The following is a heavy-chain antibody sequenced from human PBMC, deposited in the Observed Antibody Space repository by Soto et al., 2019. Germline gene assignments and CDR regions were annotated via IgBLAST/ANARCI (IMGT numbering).Heavy chain of an antibody. Sequence: EVQLLESGGGLVQPGGSLRLSCAASGFTFSSYAMSWVRQAPGRGLEWVSAISGSGVSTYYADSVKGRFTISRDNSKNTLYLQMNSLRAEDTAVYYCATEHHYRSSWAEFDDWGQGTLVTVSS. V-gene: IGHV3-23*01. CDR1: GFTFSSYA. D-gene: IGHD6-13*01. J-gene: IGHJ4*02. CDR2: ISGSGVST. CDR3: ATEHHYRSSWAEFDD.